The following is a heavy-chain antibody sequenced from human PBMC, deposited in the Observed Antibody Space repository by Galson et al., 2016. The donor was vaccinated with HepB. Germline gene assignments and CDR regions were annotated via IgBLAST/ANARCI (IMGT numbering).Heavy chain of an antibody. Sequence: SVKVSCKASGDTFSRFAISWVRQVPGQGLEWMGEIIPVFGTTNYAQKFQGLVTITADKSTSTAFMEVRSLRAEDTAVYYCGSHRVVVVIIPYWGQGTLVTVSS. CDR3: GSHRVVVVIIPY. CDR2: IIPVFGTT. V-gene: IGHV1-69*06. J-gene: IGHJ4*02. CDR1: GDTFSRFA. D-gene: IGHD3-3*01.